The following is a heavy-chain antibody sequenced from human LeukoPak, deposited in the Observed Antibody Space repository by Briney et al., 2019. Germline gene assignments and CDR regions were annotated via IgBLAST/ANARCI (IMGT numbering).Heavy chain of an antibody. Sequence: PSETLSLTCAVYGGSFSGYYWSWIRQPPGKGLEWVWEINHSGSTNYTPSLKSRFTISVDTSKNQFSLKLSSLTAADTAVYYCARGQVTLDYWGQGTLVTVSS. CDR1: GGSFSGYY. V-gene: IGHV4-34*01. CDR3: ARGQVTLDY. CDR2: INHSGST. D-gene: IGHD2-21*02. J-gene: IGHJ4*02.